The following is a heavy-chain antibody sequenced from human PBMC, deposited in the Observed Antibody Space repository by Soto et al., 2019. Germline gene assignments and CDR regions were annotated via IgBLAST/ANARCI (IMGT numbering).Heavy chain of an antibody. J-gene: IGHJ4*02. CDR3: ASNTRYDPPDD. D-gene: IGHD3-16*01. CDR2: ISVSGGST. Sequence: PGGSLRLSCAASGFTFSGYAMSWVRQAPGKGLAWVSGISVSGGSTYYADSVKGRFTISRDNSKNTLYLQMNSLRAEDTAVYYCASNTRYDPPDDWGQGTLVTVSS. V-gene: IGHV3-23*01. CDR1: GFTFSGYA.